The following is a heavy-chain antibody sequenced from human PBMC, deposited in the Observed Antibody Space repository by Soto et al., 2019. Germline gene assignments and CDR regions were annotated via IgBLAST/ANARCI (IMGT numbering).Heavy chain of an antibody. V-gene: IGHV3-23*01. CDR3: AKVFPDDQDAFDI. J-gene: IGHJ3*02. CDR2: ISGSGGST. Sequence: GGSLRLSCAASGFTFRSYAMIWVRQAPGKGLEWVSAISGSGGSTYYADSVKGRFTISRDNSKNTLYLQMNSLRAEDTAVYYCAKVFPDDQDAFDIWGQGTMVTVSS. D-gene: IGHD2-2*01. CDR1: GFTFRSYA.